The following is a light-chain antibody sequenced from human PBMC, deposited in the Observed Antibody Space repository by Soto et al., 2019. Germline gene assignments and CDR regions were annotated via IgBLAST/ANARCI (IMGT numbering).Light chain of an antibody. CDR1: QTISTL. Sequence: DIQMTQSPSTLSASVGDRVTITCRASQTISTLLAWYQQRPGKAPNLLIYKASSLESRVPSRFSGSGSATEFTLTTSSLQPDDFATYFCQHYSTYPLTFGQGTKVEVK. CDR3: QHYSTYPLT. V-gene: IGKV1-5*03. J-gene: IGKJ1*01. CDR2: KAS.